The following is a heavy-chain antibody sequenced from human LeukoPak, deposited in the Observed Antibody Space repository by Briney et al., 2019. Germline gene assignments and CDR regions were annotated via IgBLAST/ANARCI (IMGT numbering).Heavy chain of an antibody. J-gene: IGHJ4*02. V-gene: IGHV3-30*18. Sequence: GGSLRLSCAASGFTFSSYGMHWVRQAPGKGLEWVAVISYDGSNKYYADSVKGRFTISRDNPKNTLYLQMNSLRAEDTAVYYCAKDGYDSVLSGYWGQGTLVTVSS. CDR2: ISYDGSNK. CDR3: AKDGYDSVLSGY. CDR1: GFTFSSYG. D-gene: IGHD3-22*01.